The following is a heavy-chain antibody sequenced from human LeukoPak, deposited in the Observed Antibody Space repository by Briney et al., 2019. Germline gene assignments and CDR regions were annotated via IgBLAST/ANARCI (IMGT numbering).Heavy chain of an antibody. D-gene: IGHD3-16*01. CDR2: INHSGST. CDR3: ARGLGVTWGGYYYYYMDV. CDR1: GGSFSGYY. J-gene: IGHJ6*03. V-gene: IGHV4-34*01. Sequence: PSETLSLTCAVYGGSFSGYYWSWIRQPPGKGLEWIGEINHSGSTNYNPSLKSRVTISVDTSKNQFSLKLSSVTAADTAVYYCARGLGVTWGGYYYYYMDVWGKGTTVTVSS.